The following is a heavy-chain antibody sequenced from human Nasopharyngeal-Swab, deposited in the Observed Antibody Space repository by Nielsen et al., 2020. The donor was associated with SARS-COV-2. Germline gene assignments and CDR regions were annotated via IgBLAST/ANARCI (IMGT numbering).Heavy chain of an antibody. V-gene: IGHV3-21*01. CDR2: ISSSSSYI. CDR1: GFTFSSYS. Sequence: GGSLRLSCAASGFTFSSYSMNWVRQAPGKGLEWVSSISSSSSYIYYADSVKGRSTISRDNAKNSLYLQMNSLRAEDTAVYYCARDGLDYDFWSAYFMDVWGQGTTGTVSS. CDR3: ARDGLDYDFWSAYFMDV. D-gene: IGHD3-3*01. J-gene: IGHJ6*02.